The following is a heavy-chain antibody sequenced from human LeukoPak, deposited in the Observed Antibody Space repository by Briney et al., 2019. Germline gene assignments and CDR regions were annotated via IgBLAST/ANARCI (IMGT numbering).Heavy chain of an antibody. V-gene: IGHV4-31*03. J-gene: IGHJ4*02. Sequence: SETLSLTCTVSGGSISSGGYHWSWIRQHPGKGLEWIGYIYYSGSTYYNPSLKSRVTISVDTSKNQFSLKLSSVTAADTAVYYCASLVVAATRGVESEDYWGQGTLVTVSS. CDR1: GGSISSGGYH. D-gene: IGHD2-15*01. CDR2: IYYSGST. CDR3: ASLVVAATRGVESEDY.